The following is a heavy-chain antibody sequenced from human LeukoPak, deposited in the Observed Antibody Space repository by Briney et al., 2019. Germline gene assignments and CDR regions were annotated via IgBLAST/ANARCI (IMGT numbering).Heavy chain of an antibody. J-gene: IGHJ4*02. CDR2: INPNSGGI. Sequence: ASVKVSCKASGYTFTGYYMHWVRQAPGQGLEWMGWINPNSGGINYAQKFQGRVTMTRDTSISTAYMELSRLRSDDTAVYYCARYSGSYYRFDYWGQGTLVTVSS. D-gene: IGHD1-26*01. V-gene: IGHV1-2*02. CDR3: ARYSGSYYRFDY. CDR1: GYTFTGYY.